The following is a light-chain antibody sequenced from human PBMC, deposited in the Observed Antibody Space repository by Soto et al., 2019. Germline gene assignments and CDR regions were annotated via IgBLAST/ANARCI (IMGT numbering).Light chain of an antibody. V-gene: IGLV2-14*01. CDR3: SSYTSSSTLV. J-gene: IGLJ2*01. Sequence: QSALTQPASVSGSPGQSITISCTGTSSDVGGYNYVSWYQQHPGKAPKLMIYDVSNRPSGVSNCFSGSKSGNTASLTISGLQAEDEADYYCSSYTSSSTLVFGGGTKADRP. CDR1: SSDVGGYNY. CDR2: DVS.